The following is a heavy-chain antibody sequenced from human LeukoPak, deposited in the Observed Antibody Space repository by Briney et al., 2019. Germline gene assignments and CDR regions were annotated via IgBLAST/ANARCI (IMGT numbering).Heavy chain of an antibody. J-gene: IGHJ4*02. D-gene: IGHD3-3*01. CDR3: ARGSWGDYDFWSGQGR. CDR1: GFRFSEYW. V-gene: IGHV3-7*01. Sequence: GGSLRLSCAASGFRFSEYWMSWVRQTPGKGLEWVANVNNDAKEKYYVDSVKGRFTVSRDNSKNTLYLQMNSLRAEDTAVYYCARGSWGDYDFWSGQGRGGQGTLVTVSS. CDR2: VNNDAKEK.